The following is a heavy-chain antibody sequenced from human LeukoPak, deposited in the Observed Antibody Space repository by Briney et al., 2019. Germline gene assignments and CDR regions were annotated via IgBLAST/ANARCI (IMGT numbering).Heavy chain of an antibody. CDR1: GGSFSGYY. V-gene: IGHV4-34*01. Sequence: SETLSLTCAVYGGSFSGYYWSWIRQPPGKGLEWIGEINHSGSTNYNPSLKSRATISVDTSKNQFSLKLSSVTAADTAVYYCAQVHGNWFDPWGQGTLVTVSS. J-gene: IGHJ5*02. CDR3: AQVHGNWFDP. CDR2: INHSGST.